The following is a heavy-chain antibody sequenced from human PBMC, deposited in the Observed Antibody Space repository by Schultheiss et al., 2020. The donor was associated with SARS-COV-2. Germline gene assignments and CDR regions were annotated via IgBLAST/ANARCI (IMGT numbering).Heavy chain of an antibody. J-gene: IGHJ4*02. CDR3: ARGVVSYGGNSADY. V-gene: IGHV4-61*01. Sequence: SQTLSLTCTVSGGSVSSGSYYWSWIRQPPGKGLEWIGYIYYTGTTNYNSSLNSRVTISVDTSKKQFSLKVSSVTAADTAVYYCARGVVSYGGNSADYWGQGTLVTVSS. CDR1: GGSVSSGSYY. CDR2: IYYTGTT. D-gene: IGHD4-23*01.